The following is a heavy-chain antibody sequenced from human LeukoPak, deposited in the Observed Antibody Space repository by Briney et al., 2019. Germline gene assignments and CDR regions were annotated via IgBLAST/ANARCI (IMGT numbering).Heavy chain of an antibody. D-gene: IGHD3-16*01. CDR1: GFTFDDYG. J-gene: IGHJ3*02. CDR2: INWNGGST. V-gene: IGHV3-20*04. CDR3: ARIMGGDSHLMSDI. Sequence: PGGSLRLSCAASGFTFDDYGMSWVRQAPGKGLEWVSGINWNGGSTGYADSVKGRFTISRDNAKNSLSLQVNSLRAEDTAVYYCARIMGGDSHLMSDIWGQGTMVTVSS.